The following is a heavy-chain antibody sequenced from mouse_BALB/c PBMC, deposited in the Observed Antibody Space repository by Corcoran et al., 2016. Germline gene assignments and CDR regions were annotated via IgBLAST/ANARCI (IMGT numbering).Heavy chain of an antibody. CDR1: GYTFTNYG. J-gene: IGHJ2*01. V-gene: IGHV9-1*02. CDR2: INTYTGEP. Sequence: QIQLVQSGPELKKPGETVKISCKASGYTFTNYGMNWVKQAPGKGLKWMGWINTYTGEPTYADDFKGRFAFSLETSASTAYLQINNLKNEDMATYFCARGDSSTLDYWGQGTTLTVSS. D-gene: IGHD3-3*01. CDR3: ARGDSSTLDY.